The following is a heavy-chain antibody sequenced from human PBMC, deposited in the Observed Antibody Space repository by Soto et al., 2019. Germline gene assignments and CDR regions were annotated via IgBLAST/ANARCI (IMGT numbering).Heavy chain of an antibody. J-gene: IGHJ4*02. CDR3: ARHWGFGTGYYFDF. D-gene: IGHD3-10*01. CDR2: IIPVFVTP. Sequence: QVQLVQSGAEVKKPGSSVKVSCKASGGTFSTYAISWVRQAPGQGLEWMGGIIPVFVTPKYAQKFQGRVTITADESASTVYLELSSLRSEDTAVYYCARHWGFGTGYYFDFLGQRTLVNVSS. CDR1: GGTFSTYA. V-gene: IGHV1-69*01.